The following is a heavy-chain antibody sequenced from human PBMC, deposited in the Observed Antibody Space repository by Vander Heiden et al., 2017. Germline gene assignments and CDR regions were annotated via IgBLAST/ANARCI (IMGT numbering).Heavy chain of an antibody. D-gene: IGHD3-16*01. V-gene: IGHV3-23*01. CDR1: GFTFNTYA. Sequence: EVQLLEYGGGLVQPGGSLRLSCAASGFTFNTYAMGWVRQAPGKGLEWVSVIRDSGVGTYSADSVKGRLTISRDNSKNTLYLQMNRLRAEDTAVYYCAKTQGGPFDGFDVWGPGTLVTVSS. CDR2: IRDSGVGT. CDR3: AKTQGGPFDGFDV. J-gene: IGHJ3*01.